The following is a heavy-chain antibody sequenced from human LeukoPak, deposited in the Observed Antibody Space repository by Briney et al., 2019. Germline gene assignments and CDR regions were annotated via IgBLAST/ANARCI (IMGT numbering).Heavy chain of an antibody. CDR1: GGTFSSYA. CDR3: AREESGGYFDY. V-gene: IGHV1-46*01. Sequence: GPSVKVSFKASGGTFSSYAISWVRQAPGQGLEWMGLINPTGTSTNYAQKFRGRVTMTRDTSTTTVYMELSSLRSEDTAVYYCAREESGGYFDYWGQGTLVTVSS. D-gene: IGHD2-8*02. CDR2: INPTGTST. J-gene: IGHJ4*02.